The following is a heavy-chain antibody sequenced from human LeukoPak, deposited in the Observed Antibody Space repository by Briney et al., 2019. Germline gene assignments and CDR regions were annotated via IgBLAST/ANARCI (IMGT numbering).Heavy chain of an antibody. CDR3: ARERGIRDDFDF. V-gene: IGHV1-3*03. CDR2: INAGRGHS. Sequence: APVTVSCKLSGYSFTSYTIHWVRQAPGQSLEWVGWINAGRGHSKCSQDFQDRLSLTRDTSATTAYLEVGSLRPDDLAVYYCARERGIRDDFDFWGQGTMVTGSS. J-gene: IGHJ3*01. CDR1: GYSFTSYT. D-gene: IGHD1-14*01.